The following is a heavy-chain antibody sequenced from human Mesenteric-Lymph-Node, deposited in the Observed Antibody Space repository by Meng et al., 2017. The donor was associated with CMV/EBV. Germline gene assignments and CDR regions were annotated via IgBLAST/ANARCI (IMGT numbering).Heavy chain of an antibody. CDR1: FTFSSYA. V-gene: IGHV3-23*01. CDR2: IDNGGGNT. CDR3: ARGLTLGGQYYPATYFDN. J-gene: IGHJ4*02. Sequence: FTFSSYAMNWVRRAPGRGLEWVSTIDNGGGNTYYADSVKGRFTISRDNSKNTLYLQMNSLRVEDTAVYYCARGLTLGGQYYPATYFDNWGQGTLVTV. D-gene: IGHD3-10*01.